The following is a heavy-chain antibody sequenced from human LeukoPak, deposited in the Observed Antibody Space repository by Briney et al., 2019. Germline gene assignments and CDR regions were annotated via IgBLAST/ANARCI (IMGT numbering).Heavy chain of an antibody. CDR2: IKEDGSGQ. CDR3: VRETQAGITDFDY. D-gene: IGHD4-23*01. CDR1: GFIFSRHW. Sequence: GGSLRLSCAASGFIFSRHWVTWVRRAPGKGLEWVGNIKEDGSGQYYPESMRGRFTISRDNVNNILYLQLNSLRFDDTGVYYCVRETQAGITDFDYWGQGTLVTVSS. J-gene: IGHJ4*01. V-gene: IGHV3-7*01.